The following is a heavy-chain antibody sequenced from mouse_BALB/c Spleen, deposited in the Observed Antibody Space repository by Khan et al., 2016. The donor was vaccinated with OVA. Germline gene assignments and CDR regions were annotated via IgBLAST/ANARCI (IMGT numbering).Heavy chain of an antibody. CDR3: ARGGAGENRKEGGAMEY. CDR2: INTHSGVP. J-gene: IGHJ4*01. CDR1: GYTFTTAG. V-gene: IGHV9-4*02. Sequence: QIQLVQSGPELKKPGETVRISCKASGYTFTTAGIQWVQKMPGKGLKWIGWINTHSGVPKYAEDFKGRFAFSLEISVKTGKLQETNLKNEDTAKEFCARGGAGENRKEGGAMEYWGQGTSVKGSS.